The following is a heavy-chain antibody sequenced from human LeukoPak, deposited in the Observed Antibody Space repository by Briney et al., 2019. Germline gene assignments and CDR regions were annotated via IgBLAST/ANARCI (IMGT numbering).Heavy chain of an antibody. D-gene: IGHD4-23*01. CDR3: ARGWLTETTVVTPYNY. CDR1: GGTFSNYA. J-gene: IGHJ4*02. V-gene: IGHV1-69*13. Sequence: SVKVSCKASGGTFSNYAINWVRQAPGQGLEWMGGIIPLFGTPKNAQKSQGRVTITADESTSTAYMELSSLRSEDTAVYYCARGWLTETTVVTPYNYWGQGTLVTVSS. CDR2: IIPLFGTP.